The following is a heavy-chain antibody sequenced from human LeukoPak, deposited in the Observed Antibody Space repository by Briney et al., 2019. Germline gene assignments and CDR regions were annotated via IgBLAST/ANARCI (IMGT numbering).Heavy chain of an antibody. Sequence: SETLSLTCTVSGGSISGYWCSWIRQPPGKGLEWIGYIYYSGTTNYNPSLNSRVTMSVDTFKSQFSLQLSSVTAADTAVYYCARGDTRGNDIWGQGTMVTVSS. J-gene: IGHJ3*02. CDR3: ARGDTRGNDI. CDR2: IYYSGTT. CDR1: GGSISGYW. D-gene: IGHD1-26*01. V-gene: IGHV4-59*01.